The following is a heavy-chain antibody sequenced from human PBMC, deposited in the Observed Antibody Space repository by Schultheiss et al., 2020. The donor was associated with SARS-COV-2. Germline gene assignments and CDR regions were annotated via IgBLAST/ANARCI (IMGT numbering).Heavy chain of an antibody. CDR2: INHSGST. J-gene: IGHJ4*02. CDR3: ARAGDSSRIDY. CDR1: GGSFSGYY. V-gene: IGHV4-34*01. D-gene: IGHD6-13*01. Sequence: SETLSLTCAVYGGSFSGYYWSWIRQPPGKGLEWIGEINHSGSTNYNPSLKSRVTISVDTSKNQFSLKLSSVTAADTAVYYCARAGDSSRIDYWGQGTLVTVSS.